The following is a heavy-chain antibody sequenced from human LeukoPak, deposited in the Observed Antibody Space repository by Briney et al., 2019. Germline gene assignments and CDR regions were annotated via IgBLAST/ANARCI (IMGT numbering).Heavy chain of an antibody. J-gene: IGHJ6*02. Sequence: ASVKVSCKASGYTFTSYGISWVRQAPGQGLEWMGRINPNSGGTNYAQKFQGRVTMTRDTSISTAYMELSRLRSDDTAVYYCAREVRSSGMDVWGQGTTVTVSS. V-gene: IGHV1-2*06. CDR3: AREVRSSGMDV. CDR2: INPNSGGT. D-gene: IGHD2-2*01. CDR1: GYTFTSYG.